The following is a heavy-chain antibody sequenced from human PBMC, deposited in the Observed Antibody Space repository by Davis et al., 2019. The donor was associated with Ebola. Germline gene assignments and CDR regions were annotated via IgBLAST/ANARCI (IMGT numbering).Heavy chain of an antibody. J-gene: IGHJ4*02. V-gene: IGHV3-7*03. CDR1: GFTFRNYW. D-gene: IGHD2-2*01. Sequence: GESLKISCAASGFTFRNYWMSWVRQAPGKGLEWVANIRPDGSEEQYVDSLKGRITISRDNAKNSLYLQVNSLKTEDTAVYYCTTALLGYCISTSCYGFDSFDYWGQGTLVTVSS. CDR3: TTALLGYCISTSCYGFDSFDY. CDR2: IRPDGSEE.